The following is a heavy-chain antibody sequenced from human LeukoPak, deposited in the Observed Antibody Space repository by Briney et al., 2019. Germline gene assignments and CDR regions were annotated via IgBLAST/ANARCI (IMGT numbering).Heavy chain of an antibody. D-gene: IGHD4-23*01. V-gene: IGHV4-4*07. CDR1: GGSISSYY. CDR3: ASFSPRAVGNYLDS. CDR2: IYTSGST. Sequence: SETLSLTCTVSGGSISSYYWSWIRQPAGKGLEWIGRIYTSGSTNYNPSLKSRVNLSIDKSSNQFSLDLASVTAADTAVYYCASFSPRAVGNYLDSWGQGTLVTVSS. J-gene: IGHJ4*02.